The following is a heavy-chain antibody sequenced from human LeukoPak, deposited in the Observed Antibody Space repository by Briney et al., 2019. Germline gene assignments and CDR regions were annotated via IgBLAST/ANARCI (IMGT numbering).Heavy chain of an antibody. Sequence: PSETLSLTCTVSGGSISSYYWSWIRQPPGKGLEWIGYIYYSGSTNYNPSLKSRVTISVDTSKNQFSLKLSSVTAADTAVYYCAGDNYGDPPDYWGQGTLVTVSS. J-gene: IGHJ4*02. CDR1: GGSISSYY. CDR3: AGDNYGDPPDY. V-gene: IGHV4-59*01. CDR2: IYYSGST. D-gene: IGHD4-17*01.